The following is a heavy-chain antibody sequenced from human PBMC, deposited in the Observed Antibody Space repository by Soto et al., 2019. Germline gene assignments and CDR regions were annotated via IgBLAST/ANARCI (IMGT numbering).Heavy chain of an antibody. J-gene: IGHJ5*02. Sequence: PSETLSLTCAVSGGSISSSNWWSWVRQPPGKGLEWIGEIYHSGSTNYNPSLKSRVTTSVDKSKNQFSLKLSSVTAADTAVYYCARRERAAGTDWWFDPWGQGTLVTVS. D-gene: IGHD6-13*01. CDR3: ARRERAAGTDWWFDP. V-gene: IGHV4-4*02. CDR1: GGSISSSNW. CDR2: IYHSGST.